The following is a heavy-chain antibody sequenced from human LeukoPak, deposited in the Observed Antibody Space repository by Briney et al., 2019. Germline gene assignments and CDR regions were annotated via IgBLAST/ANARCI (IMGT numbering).Heavy chain of an antibody. V-gene: IGHV4-39*01. CDR3: ARPYSRGYDWVY. CDR1: GGSISSSSYY. CDR2: IYYSGST. Sequence: PSETLSLTCTVSGGSISSSSYYWGWIRQPPGKGLEWIGSIYYSGSTHYNPSLKSRVTISVDTSKNQFSLKVSSVTAADTAVYYCARPYSRGYDWVYWGQGTLVTVSS. J-gene: IGHJ4*02. D-gene: IGHD5-12*01.